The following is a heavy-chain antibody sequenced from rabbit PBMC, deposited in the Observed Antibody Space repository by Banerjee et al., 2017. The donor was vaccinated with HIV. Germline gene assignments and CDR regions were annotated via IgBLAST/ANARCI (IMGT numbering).Heavy chain of an antibody. CDR3: ARDPGAWGDFNL. D-gene: IGHD4-1*01. Sequence: QEQLVESGGGLVQPEGSLTLTCKASGSDISSNAMCWVRQAPGKGLELIACIYSSNGDKWYASWVNGRFTISRSTSLNTVDLKMTSLTAADTATYFCARDPGAWGDFNLWGPGTLVTVS. CDR2: IYSSNGDK. J-gene: IGHJ4*01. V-gene: IGHV1S47*01. CDR1: GSDISSNA.